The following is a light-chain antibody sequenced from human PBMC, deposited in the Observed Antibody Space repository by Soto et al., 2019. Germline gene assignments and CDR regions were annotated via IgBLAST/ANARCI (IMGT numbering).Light chain of an antibody. CDR2: EVS. V-gene: IGLV2-23*02. Sequence: QSALTQPASVSGSPGQSITISCTGTSSDVGSYNLVSWYQQHPGKAPKLMIYEVSKRPSGVSNRFSGSKSGNTASLTISGRQAEDEADYYCCSYAGSSTLVVGGGTKLTVL. J-gene: IGLJ3*02. CDR1: SSDVGSYNL. CDR3: CSYAGSSTLV.